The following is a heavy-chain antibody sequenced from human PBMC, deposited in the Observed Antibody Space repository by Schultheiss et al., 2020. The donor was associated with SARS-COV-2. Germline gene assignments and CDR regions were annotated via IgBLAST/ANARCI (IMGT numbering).Heavy chain of an antibody. Sequence: GESLKISCAASGFTFSSYWMHWVRQAPGKGLVWVSRINSDGSSTSYADSVKGRFTISRDNAKNTLYLQMNSLRAEDTAVYYCAREEYYYYGMDVWGQGTTVTVSS. J-gene: IGHJ6*02. CDR3: AREEYYYYGMDV. CDR1: GFTFSSYW. V-gene: IGHV3-74*01. CDR2: INSDGSST.